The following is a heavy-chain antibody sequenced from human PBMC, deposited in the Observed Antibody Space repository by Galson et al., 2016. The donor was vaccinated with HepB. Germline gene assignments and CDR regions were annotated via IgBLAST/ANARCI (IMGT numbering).Heavy chain of an antibody. CDR3: VREGGCDSCQSGGFDS. CDR1: GFTFSTSY. Sequence: SLRLSCAASGFTFSTSYMHWVRQAPGKGLEWVAIIWSDGSGDYADSVRGRFTISRDSSKSTLYLQMNSLRVDDTAVYYCVREGGCDSCQSGGFDSWGQGTRVTVSS. V-gene: IGHV3-33*01. J-gene: IGHJ5*01. CDR2: IWSDGSG. D-gene: IGHD2-2*01.